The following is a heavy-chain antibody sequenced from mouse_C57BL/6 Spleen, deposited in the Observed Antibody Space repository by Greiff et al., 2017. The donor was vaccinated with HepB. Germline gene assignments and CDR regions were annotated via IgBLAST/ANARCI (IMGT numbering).Heavy chain of an antibody. D-gene: IGHD1-1*01. J-gene: IGHJ2*01. CDR2: IYPGSGST. CDR1: GYTFTSYW. V-gene: IGHV1-55*01. Sequence: QVQLQQPGAELVKPGASVKMSCKASGYTFTSYWITWVKQRPGQGLEWIGDIYPGSGSTNYNEKFKSKATLTVDTSSSTAYMQLSSLTSEDSAVYYCARSPYASSPFDYWGQGTTLTVSS. CDR3: ARSPYASSPFDY.